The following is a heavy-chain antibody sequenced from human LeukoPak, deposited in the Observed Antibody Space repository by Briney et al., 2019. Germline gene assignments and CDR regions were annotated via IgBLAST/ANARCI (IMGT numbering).Heavy chain of an antibody. V-gene: IGHV3-21*01. D-gene: IGHD6-13*01. CDR3: ARDHRIAAAGTGFDP. CDR1: GFTFSSYS. CDR2: ISSSSSYI. Sequence: GGSLRLSCAASGFTFSSYSMNWVRQAPGKGLEWFSSISSSSSYIYYADSVKGRFTISRDNAKNSLYLQMNSLRAEDTAVYYCARDHRIAAAGTGFDPWGQGTLVTVSS. J-gene: IGHJ5*02.